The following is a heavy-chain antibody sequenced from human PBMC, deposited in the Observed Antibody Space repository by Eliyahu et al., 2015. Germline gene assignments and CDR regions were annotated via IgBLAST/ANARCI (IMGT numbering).Heavy chain of an antibody. Sequence: QVQLVESGGGVVQPGRSLRLSCAASGFTFSSYGMHWVRQAPGKRLXWVAVIWYDGSNKYYADSVKGRFTISRDNSKNTLYLQMNSLRAEDTAVYYCARDACIAVAACDMDVWGKGTTVTVSS. CDR2: IWYDGSNK. CDR3: ARDACIAVAACDMDV. CDR1: GFTFSSYG. J-gene: IGHJ6*03. V-gene: IGHV3-33*01. D-gene: IGHD6-19*01.